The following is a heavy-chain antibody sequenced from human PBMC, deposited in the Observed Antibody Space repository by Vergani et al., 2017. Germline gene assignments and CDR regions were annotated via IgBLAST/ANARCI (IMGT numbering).Heavy chain of an antibody. CDR1: GFTFSSYA. CDR2: ISGTGGRI. Sequence: EVQLLESGGGLVQPGGSLRLSCAASGFTFSSYAMNWVRQAPGKGLEWVSAISGTGGRINYADSVKGRLTISRDISKNTLYLQMSSLRGGDTAVYYCSKELDSSSWYQVGFDYWGQGTLVTVSS. CDR3: SKELDSSSWYQVGFDY. J-gene: IGHJ4*02. V-gene: IGHV3-23*01. D-gene: IGHD6-13*01.